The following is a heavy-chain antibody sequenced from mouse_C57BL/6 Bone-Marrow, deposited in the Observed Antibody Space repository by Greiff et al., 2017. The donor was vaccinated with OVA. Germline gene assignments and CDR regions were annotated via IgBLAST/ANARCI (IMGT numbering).Heavy chain of an antibody. Sequence: QVQLKQSGAELVRPGSSVKLSCKASGYTFTSYWMHWVKQRPIQGLEWIGNIDPSDSETHYNQKFKDKATLTVDKSSSTAYMQLSSLTSEDSAVYYCARVRGGNPYYFDYWGQGTALTVSS. CDR3: ARVRGGNPYYFDY. J-gene: IGHJ2*01. CDR2: IDPSDSET. D-gene: IGHD2-1*01. V-gene: IGHV1-52*01. CDR1: GYTFTSYW.